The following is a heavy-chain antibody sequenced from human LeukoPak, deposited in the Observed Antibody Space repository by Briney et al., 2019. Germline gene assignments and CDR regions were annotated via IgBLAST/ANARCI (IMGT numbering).Heavy chain of an antibody. V-gene: IGHV4-61*01. CDR1: GYSISSGYY. D-gene: IGHD6-13*01. CDR2: VYYTGST. J-gene: IGHJ3*01. CDR3: ARISSSNWYNERGAFDV. Sequence: SETLSLTCTVSGYSISSGYYWSWVRQPPGKGLEWIGFVYYTGSTNYSPSLKSRVAISVDTSKNQFSLKLRSVTAADTAVYYCARISSSNWYNERGAFDVWSQGTMVTVSS.